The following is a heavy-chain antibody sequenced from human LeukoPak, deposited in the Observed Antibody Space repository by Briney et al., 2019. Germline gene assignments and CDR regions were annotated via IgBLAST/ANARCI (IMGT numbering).Heavy chain of an antibody. Sequence: GGSLRLSCAASGFTFSSYEMNWVRQAPGKGLEWVSYISSSGSTIYYADSVKGRFTISRDNTKNSLYLQMNSLRAEDTAVYYCARGDDAFDIWGQGTMVTVSS. CDR1: GFTFSSYE. V-gene: IGHV3-48*03. CDR2: ISSSGSTI. CDR3: ARGDDAFDI. J-gene: IGHJ3*02.